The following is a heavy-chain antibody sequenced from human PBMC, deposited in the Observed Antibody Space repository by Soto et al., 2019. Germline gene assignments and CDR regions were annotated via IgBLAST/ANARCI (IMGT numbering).Heavy chain of an antibody. V-gene: IGHV3-23*01. CDR2: ISGSGGST. CDR1: GFTFSSYA. CDR3: AKVALGDRCLRPEYYFDY. D-gene: IGHD4-17*01. J-gene: IGHJ4*02. Sequence: EVQLLESGGGLVQPGGSLRLSCAASGFTFSSYAMSWVRQAPGKGLEWDSAISGSGGSTYYADSVKGRFTISRDNYKNTLYLQMNSLRAKDTAVYYCAKVALGDRCLRPEYYFDYGGRGTLVTVAS.